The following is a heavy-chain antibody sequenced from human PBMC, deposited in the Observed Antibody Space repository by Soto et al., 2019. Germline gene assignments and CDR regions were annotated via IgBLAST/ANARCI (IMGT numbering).Heavy chain of an antibody. D-gene: IGHD2-2*01. V-gene: IGHV3-33*01. J-gene: IGHJ4*02. CDR1: GFTFSSYG. Sequence: QVQLVESGGGMVQPGRSLRLSCAASGFTFSSYGMHWVRQAPGKGLEWVAVIWYDGSNKYYADSVKGRFTISRDNSQNQLYLEMNRLRSGETGVDYCARGKCRSSRCYPRSGWDFDHWGQGTLVTVSS. CDR3: ARGKCRSSRCYPRSGWDFDH. CDR2: IWYDGSNK.